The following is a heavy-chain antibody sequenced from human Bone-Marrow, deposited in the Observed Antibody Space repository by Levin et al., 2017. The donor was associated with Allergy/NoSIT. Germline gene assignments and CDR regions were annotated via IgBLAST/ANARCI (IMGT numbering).Heavy chain of an antibody. CDR1: GFTFRHYT. D-gene: IGHD3-22*01. Sequence: QSGGSLRLSCAASGFTFRHYTINWVRQAPGKGLEWVSCITSSGDSTYYADSVKGRFTISRDNAKNSLYLQLNRLRDEDTAMYYCARDPARGYYDSSGYSGDHWGQGTLVTVSS. J-gene: IGHJ4*02. CDR2: ITSSGDST. CDR3: ARDPARGYYDSSGYSGDH. V-gene: IGHV3-48*02.